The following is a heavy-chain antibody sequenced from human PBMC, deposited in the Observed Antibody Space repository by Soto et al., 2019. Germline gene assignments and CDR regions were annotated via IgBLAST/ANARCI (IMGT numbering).Heavy chain of an antibody. CDR3: ARDRVDSSGYYLADYYYYYGMDV. CDR2: IYYSGST. D-gene: IGHD3-22*01. CDR1: GCSISSYY. V-gene: IGHV4-59*01. J-gene: IGHJ6*02. Sequence: PSETLSLTCTVSGCSISSYYWSWIRQPPGKGLEWIGYIYYSGSTNYNPSLKSRVTISVDTSKNQFSLKLSSVTAADTAVYYCARDRVDSSGYYLADYYYYYGMDVWGQGTTVTVSS.